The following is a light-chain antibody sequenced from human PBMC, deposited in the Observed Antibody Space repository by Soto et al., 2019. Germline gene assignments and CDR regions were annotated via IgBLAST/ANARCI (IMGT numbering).Light chain of an antibody. J-gene: IGLJ2*01. CDR2: DVS. CDR3: SSYTSTSTPVV. V-gene: IGLV2-14*01. Sequence: QSALTQPASVSGSPGQSITISCTGTSSDVGGYNYVSWYQQHPGKAPKLMIYDVSNRPSGVSNRFSGSKSGTTASLPISGLQAEDEADYYCSSYTSTSTPVVFGGGTQLPAL. CDR1: SSDVGGYNY.